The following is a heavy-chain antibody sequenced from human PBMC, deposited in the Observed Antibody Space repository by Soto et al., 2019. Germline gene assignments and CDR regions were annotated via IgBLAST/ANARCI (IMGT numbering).Heavy chain of an antibody. CDR3: TTDSGTMIVVASDAFDI. CDR1: GFTFSNAW. J-gene: IGHJ3*02. D-gene: IGHD3-22*01. V-gene: IGHV3-15*01. Sequence: GESLKISCAASGFTFSNAWMSWVRQAPGKGLEWVGRIKSKTDGGTTDYAAPVKGRFTISRDDSKNTLYLQMNSLKTEDTAVYYCTTDSGTMIVVASDAFDIWGQGTMVTVSS. CDR2: IKSKTDGGTT.